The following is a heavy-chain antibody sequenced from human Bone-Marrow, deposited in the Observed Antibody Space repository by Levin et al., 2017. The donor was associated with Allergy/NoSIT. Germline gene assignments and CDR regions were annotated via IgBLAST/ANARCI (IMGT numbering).Heavy chain of an antibody. D-gene: IGHD6-19*01. V-gene: IGHV4-59*01. CDR2: IHYSGST. CDR3: ARGSRGWEDAFDM. Sequence: SQTLSLTCSVSGGAIRSSYWSWIRQPPGKALEWIGYIHYSGSTNYNPSLKSRVTISVDTSNNQFSLKLSSVTAADTAVYYCARGSRGWEDAFDMWGQGTMVTVSS. J-gene: IGHJ3*02. CDR1: GGAIRSSY.